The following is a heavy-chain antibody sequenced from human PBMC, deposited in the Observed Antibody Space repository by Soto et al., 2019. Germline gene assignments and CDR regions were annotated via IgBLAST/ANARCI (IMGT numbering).Heavy chain of an antibody. CDR3: TRVSYCSGGSCYPDDP. J-gene: IGHJ5*02. CDR2: IYYSGNT. V-gene: IGHV4-31*03. Sequence: QVQLQESGPGLVKPSQTLSLTCTVSGGSISSGGYYWSWIRQHPGKGLEWIGYIYYSGNTYYNPSLKSRVTISVDTSKNQFSLKLSSVTAADTAVYYCTRVSYCSGGSCYPDDPWGQGILVTVSS. D-gene: IGHD2-15*01. CDR1: GGSISSGGYY.